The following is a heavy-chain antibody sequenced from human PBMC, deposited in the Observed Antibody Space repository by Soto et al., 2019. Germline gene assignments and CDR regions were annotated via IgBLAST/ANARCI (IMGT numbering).Heavy chain of an antibody. CDR2: IYRSGTT. V-gene: IGHV4-38-2*01. CDR3: ARTHSGSYYSVFNY. CDR1: NFSISSGYY. Sequence: PSETVSLTCVVSNFSISSGYYWGWIRQSPGKGLEWIASIYRSGTTSYNPSLKSRVTISVDPSKNQFSLMLTAVTAADTAVYYCARTHSGSYYSVFNYWGPGSFVTVSS. J-gene: IGHJ4*02. D-gene: IGHD1-26*01.